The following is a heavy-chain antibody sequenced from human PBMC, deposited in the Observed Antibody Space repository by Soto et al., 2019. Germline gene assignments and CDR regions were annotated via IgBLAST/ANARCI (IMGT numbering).Heavy chain of an antibody. J-gene: IGHJ6*02. CDR3: GKGRSYYYYYGVDV. V-gene: IGHV3-23*01. Sequence: PGGSLRLSCAASGFTFSIYAMIWVRQAPGKGLEWVSAISGTGISTYYADSVKGRFTISRDNSKSTLYLQMNSLRAEDTAVYYCGKGRSYYYYYGVDVWGQGTTVTVSS. D-gene: IGHD1-26*01. CDR1: GFTFSIYA. CDR2: ISGTGIST.